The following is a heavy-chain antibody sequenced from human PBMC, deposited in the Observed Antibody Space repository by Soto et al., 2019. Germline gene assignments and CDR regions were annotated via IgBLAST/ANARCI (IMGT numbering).Heavy chain of an antibody. CDR3: AKAPTKWRGGYYGMDV. J-gene: IGHJ6*02. V-gene: IGHV3-23*01. CDR2: ISGSGATT. D-gene: IGHD5-12*01. Sequence: GGSLRLSCAASGFTFSNYAMSWVRQVPGKGLEWVSAISGSGATTYYADSVQGRFTISRDNSKNTLYLQLNSLRAEDTAVYYCAKAPTKWRGGYYGMDVWGLGTTVTVSS. CDR1: GFTFSNYA.